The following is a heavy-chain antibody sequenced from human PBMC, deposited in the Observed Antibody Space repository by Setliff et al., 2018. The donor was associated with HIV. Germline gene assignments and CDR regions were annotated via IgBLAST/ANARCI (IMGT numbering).Heavy chain of an antibody. CDR3: ARGAYYYDSSGYPRDPFDI. J-gene: IGHJ3*02. V-gene: IGHV1-8*01. D-gene: IGHD3-22*01. CDR2: MSPTSGNT. CDR1: GYSFTNYD. Sequence: ASVKVSCKASGYSFTNYDINWVRQAPGHGLEWVGWMSPTSGNTTYAQNFQGRVTLTRDTSISTAYMELSRLRSDDTAVYYCARGAYYYDSSGYPRDPFDIWGQGTMVTVS.